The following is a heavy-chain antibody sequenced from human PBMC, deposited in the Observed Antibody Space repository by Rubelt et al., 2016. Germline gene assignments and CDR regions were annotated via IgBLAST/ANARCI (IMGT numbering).Heavy chain of an antibody. CDR1: GGSISSSSYY. J-gene: IGHJ4*02. V-gene: IGHV4-39*07. Sequence: QLQLQESGPGLVKPSETLSLTCTVSGGSISSSSYYWGWIRQPPGKGLEWIGSMYYSGSTYYNPSLKSRVTISVDTSRNQFSLRLNSVTAADTAVYYCAMLGRATTVTFVYHSFDLWGQGILITVSS. CDR3: AMLGRATTVTFVYHSFDL. D-gene: IGHD4-17*01. CDR2: MYYSGST.